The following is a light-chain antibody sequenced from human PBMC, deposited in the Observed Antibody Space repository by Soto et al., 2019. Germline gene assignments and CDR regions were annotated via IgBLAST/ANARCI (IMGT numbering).Light chain of an antibody. CDR3: QKYKPLPQLT. J-gene: IGKJ4*01. V-gene: IGKV3-15*01. CDR1: QSVISN. Sequence: EIVMTQSPATLSVSPGERATLSCRASQSVISNLAWYQQKPGQAPRLLIYGASTRVTGIPARFNGSGSETEFTLTITCLQSEDFAVYYCQKYKPLPQLTFGRGTKVEIK. CDR2: GAS.